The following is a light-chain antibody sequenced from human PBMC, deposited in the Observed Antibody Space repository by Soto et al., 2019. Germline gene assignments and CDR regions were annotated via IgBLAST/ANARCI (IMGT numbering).Light chain of an antibody. J-gene: IGKJ4*01. V-gene: IGKV2-28*01. CDR2: LGS. CDR1: QNLLHCNGYNY. CDR3: EQGLATPVT. Sequence: VLTQSPLSLPVTPGEPASISSSSSQNLLHCNGYNYLNCYLQKPGQSQKFLIYLGSNRASGVPDRFSGSGSGTDFTLTINRVEAEDVGLYFCEQGLATPVTFGGGTKVEIK.